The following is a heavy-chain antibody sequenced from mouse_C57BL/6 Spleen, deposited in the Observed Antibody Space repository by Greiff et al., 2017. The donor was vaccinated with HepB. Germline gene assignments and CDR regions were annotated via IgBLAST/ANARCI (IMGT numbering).Heavy chain of an antibody. CDR1: GYTFTSYW. CDR2: IYPSDSET. J-gene: IGHJ2*01. V-gene: IGHV1-61*01. Sequence: VQLQQSGAELVRPGSSVKLSCKASGYTFTSYWMDWVKQRPGQGLEWIGNIYPSDSETHYNQKFKDKATLTVDKSSSTAYMQLSSLTSEDSAVYYCARNDYDGDLDYWGQGTTLTVSS. D-gene: IGHD2-4*01. CDR3: ARNDYDGDLDY.